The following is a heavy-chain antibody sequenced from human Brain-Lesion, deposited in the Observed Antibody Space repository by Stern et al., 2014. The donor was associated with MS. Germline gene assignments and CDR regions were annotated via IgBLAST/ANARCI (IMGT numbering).Heavy chain of an antibody. CDR3: AGEEDIRYCSGGSCTGNWFDP. D-gene: IGHD2-15*01. J-gene: IGHJ5*02. CDR1: GGSVSSTSYA. CDR2: IYYSGNT. Sequence: ESGPGLVKPSETLSLTCTVAGGSVSSTSYAWAWIRQPPGKGLEWIGTIYYSGNTYYSPSLKSRLTISLDPSKNPFSLQLRFVTAADTAVYYCAGEEDIRYCSGGSCTGNWFDPWGQGTLVTVSS. V-gene: IGHV4-39*01.